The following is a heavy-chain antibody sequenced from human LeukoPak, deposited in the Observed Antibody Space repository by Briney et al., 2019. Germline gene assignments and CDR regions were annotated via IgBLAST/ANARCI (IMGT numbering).Heavy chain of an antibody. CDR3: ASRIFVGAFDI. V-gene: IGHV4-59*01. CDR1: GGSISSYY. J-gene: IGHJ3*02. CDR2: IYYSGST. D-gene: IGHD3-3*01. Sequence: SENLSLTCTVSGGSISSYYWSWIRQPPGKGLEWIGYIYYSGSTNYNPSLKSRVTISVDTSKNQFSLKLSSVTAADTAVYYCASRIFVGAFDIWGQGTMVTVSS.